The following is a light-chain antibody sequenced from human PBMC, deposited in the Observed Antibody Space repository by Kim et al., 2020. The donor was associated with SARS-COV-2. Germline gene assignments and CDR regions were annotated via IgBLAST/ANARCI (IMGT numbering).Light chain of an antibody. V-gene: IGKV1-39*01. CDR3: QQTYSVPNT. CDR1: RSICTS. CDR2: ALS. J-gene: IGKJ2*01. Sequence: SASVGDRVTLTCRASRSICTSLHWYQHIPGKAPKVLIDALSSLQSGVPSRFSGSGYGTDFPLTINSLQPEDFATYYCQQTYSVPNTFGQGTKLEI.